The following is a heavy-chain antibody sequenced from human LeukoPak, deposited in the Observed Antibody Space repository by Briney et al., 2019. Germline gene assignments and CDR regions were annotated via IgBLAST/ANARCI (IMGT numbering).Heavy chain of an antibody. Sequence: GGSLRLSCAASGFTFSNYAMSWVRQAPGKGLEWISGVSGSGGRTYYADSVKGRFTISRDNSKNTLYLQMSSLRAEDTAVYYCAKDLGSGSGTYYYFDYWGQGTLVTVSS. V-gene: IGHV3-23*01. CDR1: GFTFSNYA. CDR3: AKDLGSGSGTYYYFDY. CDR2: VSGSGGRT. D-gene: IGHD3-10*01. J-gene: IGHJ4*02.